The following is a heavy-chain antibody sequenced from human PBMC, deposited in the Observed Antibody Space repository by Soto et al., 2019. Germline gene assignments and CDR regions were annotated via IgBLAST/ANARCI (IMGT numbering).Heavy chain of an antibody. V-gene: IGHV1-18*01. CDR2: ISAYNGNT. Sequence: ASVKVSCKASGYTFTNYGIVWVRQAPGQGLEWMGWISAYNGNTNNAQKFQGRVTMTTDTSTSTAYMELRSMRSDDTAVYYCARVRITGTINWFDPWGQGTLVTVSS. CDR3: ARVRITGTINWFDP. J-gene: IGHJ5*02. D-gene: IGHD1-7*01. CDR1: GYTFTNYG.